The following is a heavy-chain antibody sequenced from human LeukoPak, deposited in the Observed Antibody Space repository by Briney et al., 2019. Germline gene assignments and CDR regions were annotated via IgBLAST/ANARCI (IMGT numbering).Heavy chain of an antibody. J-gene: IGHJ4*02. CDR3: ARTGRYNWNYPGY. CDR1: GFTFDDYG. V-gene: IGHV3-7*01. D-gene: IGHD1-7*01. CDR2: IKQDGSEK. Sequence: GGSLRLSCAASGFTFDDYGMSWVRQAPGKGLEWVANIKQDGSEKNYVDSVKGRFTISRDNAKNSLYLQMNSLRAEDTAVYYCARTGRYNWNYPGYWGQGTLVTVSS.